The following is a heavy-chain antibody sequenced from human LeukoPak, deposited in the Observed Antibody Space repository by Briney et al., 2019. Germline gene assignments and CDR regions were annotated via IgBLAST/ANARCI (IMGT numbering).Heavy chain of an antibody. CDR3: TTDHTMIDAFDI. Sequence: GGSLRLSCAASGFTFSNAWMGWVRQAPGKGLEWVGRIKSKTDGGTTDYAAPVKGRFTISRDDSKNTLYLQMNSLKTEDTAVYYCTTDHTMIDAFDIWGQGTMVTVSS. CDR2: IKSKTDGGTT. D-gene: IGHD3-22*01. J-gene: IGHJ3*02. V-gene: IGHV3-15*01. CDR1: GFTFSNAW.